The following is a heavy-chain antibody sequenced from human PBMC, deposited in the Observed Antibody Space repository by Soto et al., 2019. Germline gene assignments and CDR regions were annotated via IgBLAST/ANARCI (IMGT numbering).Heavy chain of an antibody. V-gene: IGHV1-18*04. D-gene: IGHD6-6*01. CDR3: ARVPAQVYSSSSHYFDY. CDR2: ISAYNGNT. J-gene: IGHJ4*02. Sequence: GASVKVSCKASGYTFTSYGISWVRQAPGQGLEWMGWISAYNGNTNYAQKLQGRVTMTTDTSTSTAYMELRSLRSDDTAVYYCARVPAQVYSSSSHYFDYWGQGTLVTVSS. CDR1: GYTFTSYG.